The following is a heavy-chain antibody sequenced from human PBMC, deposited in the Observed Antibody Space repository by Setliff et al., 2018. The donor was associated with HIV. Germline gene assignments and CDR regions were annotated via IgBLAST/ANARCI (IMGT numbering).Heavy chain of an antibody. CDR1: GFTFTGYY. J-gene: IGHJ3*02. Sequence: SVKVSCKASGFTFTGYYLHWVRQAPGQGFEWMGRIIPVFGETNYAQKFQGRVTITADEFTSTAYMELSSLRSEDTAVYYCARGGRVVPAATGSNAYDIWGQGTKVTGS. D-gene: IGHD2-2*01. V-gene: IGHV1-69*13. CDR3: ARGGRVVPAATGSNAYDI. CDR2: IIPVFGET.